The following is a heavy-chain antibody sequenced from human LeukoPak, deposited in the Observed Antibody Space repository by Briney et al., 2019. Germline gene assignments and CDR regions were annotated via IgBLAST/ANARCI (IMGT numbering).Heavy chain of an antibody. V-gene: IGHV3-21*01. CDR2: ISSSSSYI. Sequence: PGGSLRLSCAASGFTFSSYSMNWVRQAPGKGLEWVSSISSSSSYIYYADSVKGRFTISRDNAKNSLYLQMNSLRAEDTAVYYCAGEGYGDYEGDYWGQGTLVTVSS. CDR1: GFTFSSYS. CDR3: AGEGYGDYEGDY. J-gene: IGHJ4*02. D-gene: IGHD4-17*01.